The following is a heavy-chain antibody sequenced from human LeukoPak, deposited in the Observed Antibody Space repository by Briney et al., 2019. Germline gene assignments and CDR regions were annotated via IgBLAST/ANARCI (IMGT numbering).Heavy chain of an antibody. CDR2: IYYSGST. CDR3: MRRGQRLNPGLYYFDY. J-gene: IGHJ4*02. CDR1: GASISSGDYY. V-gene: IGHV4-39*01. Sequence: PSETLSLTCTVSGASISSGDYYWGWIRQSPGKGLEWIGTIYYSGSTNYNPSLKSRVTISVDTSENQFSLRLSSVTATDTAVYYCMRRGQRLNPGLYYFDYWGQGTLVTVSS. D-gene: IGHD6-25*01.